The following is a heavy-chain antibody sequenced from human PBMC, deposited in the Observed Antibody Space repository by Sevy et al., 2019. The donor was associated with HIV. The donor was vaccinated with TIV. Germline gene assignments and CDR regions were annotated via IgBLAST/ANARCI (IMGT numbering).Heavy chain of an antibody. CDR3: AGENAWGRGYS. CDR2: IYYNGHI. V-gene: IGHV4-59*08. J-gene: IGHJ4*02. D-gene: IGHD1-26*01. Sequence: SETLSLTCTVSGGSITSLYWNWIRQPPGKGLNWIANIYYNGHINYNPSLKSRVTLSLYTSKNQFSLRLSFVTAADTAMYYCAGENAWGRGYSWGQGTLVTVSS. CDR1: GGSITSLY.